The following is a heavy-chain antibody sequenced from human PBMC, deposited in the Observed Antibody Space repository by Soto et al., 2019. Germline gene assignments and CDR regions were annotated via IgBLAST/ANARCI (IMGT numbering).Heavy chain of an antibody. D-gene: IGHD4-17*01. CDR3: AREEDYGDKYFQH. CDR2: ISAYNGNT. Sequence: ASVKVSCKASGGTFSSYAISWVRQAPGQGLEWMGWISAYNGNTNYAQKLQGRVTMTTDTSTSTAYMELRSLRSDDTAVYYCAREEDYGDKYFQHWGQGTLVTVSS. J-gene: IGHJ1*01. CDR1: GGTFSSYA. V-gene: IGHV1-18*01.